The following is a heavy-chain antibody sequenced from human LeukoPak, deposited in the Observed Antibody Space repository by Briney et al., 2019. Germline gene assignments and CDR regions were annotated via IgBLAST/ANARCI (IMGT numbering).Heavy chain of an antibody. CDR1: GVSISSGAYH. CDR2: IYYSGST. Sequence: SETLSLTCTVSGVSISSGAYHWTWIRQHPGKGLEWIGYIYYSGSTYYNPSLKSRVTISVDMSKNQFSLKLSSVTAADTAVYYCARDIGSGYFPGWGQGTLVTVSS. D-gene: IGHD3-22*01. V-gene: IGHV4-31*03. J-gene: IGHJ4*02. CDR3: ARDIGSGYFPG.